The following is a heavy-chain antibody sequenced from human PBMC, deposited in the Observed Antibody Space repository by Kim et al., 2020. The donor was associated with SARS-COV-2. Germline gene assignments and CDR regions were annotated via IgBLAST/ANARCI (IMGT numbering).Heavy chain of an antibody. J-gene: IGHJ4*02. CDR2: INTNTGNP. Sequence: ASVKVSCKASGYTFTSYAMNWVRQAPGQGLEWMGWINTNTGNPTYAQGFTGRFVFSLDTSVSTAYLQISSLKAEDTAVYYCARGPVLRFLEWSSRFDYWGQGTLVTVSS. CDR3: ARGPVLRFLEWSSRFDY. D-gene: IGHD3-3*01. V-gene: IGHV7-4-1*02. CDR1: GYTFTSYA.